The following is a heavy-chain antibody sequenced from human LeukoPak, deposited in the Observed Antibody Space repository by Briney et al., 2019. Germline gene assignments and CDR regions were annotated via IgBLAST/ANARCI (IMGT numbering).Heavy chain of an antibody. J-gene: IGHJ4*02. CDR2: ISSSSSTI. CDR3: ARGGTTVVNRYSFDY. D-gene: IGHD4-23*01. CDR1: GLTFSDYR. V-gene: IGHV3-48*02. Sequence: GGSLRLSCAVSGLTFSDYRMIWVRQAPGKGLEWVSYISSSSSTIYYADSVKGRFTISRDNAKNSLYLQMNSLRDEDTAVYYCARGGTTVVNRYSFDYWGQGTLVTVSS.